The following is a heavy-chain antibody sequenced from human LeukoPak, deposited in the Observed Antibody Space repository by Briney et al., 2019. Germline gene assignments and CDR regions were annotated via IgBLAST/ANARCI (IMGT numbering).Heavy chain of an antibody. D-gene: IGHD6-19*01. CDR1: GFTFNIYV. CDR3: ARGRQGGWAPIDY. V-gene: IGHV3-23*01. J-gene: IGHJ4*02. Sequence: PGGSLRLSCATFGFTFNIYVMSWVRQAPGKGLEWVSGISGSGGSTYYADSVKGRFRISRDNSKNTLYLQMNSLRAEDTAVYYCARGRQGGWAPIDYWGQGTLVTVSS. CDR2: ISGSGGST.